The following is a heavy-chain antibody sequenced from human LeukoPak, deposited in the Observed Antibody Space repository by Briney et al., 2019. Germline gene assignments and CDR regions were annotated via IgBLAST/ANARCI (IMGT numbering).Heavy chain of an antibody. CDR2: INPSGGST. V-gene: IGHV1-46*01. CDR1: GYTFTSYY. D-gene: IGHD6-19*01. CDR3: ARDDVAVAGTPYYFDY. Sequence: GASVKVSCKASGYTFTSYYMHWVRQAPGRGLEWMGIINPSGGSTSYAQKFQGRVTMTRDTSTSTVYMELSSLRSEDTAVYYCARDDVAVAGTPYYFDYWGQGTLVTVSS. J-gene: IGHJ4*02.